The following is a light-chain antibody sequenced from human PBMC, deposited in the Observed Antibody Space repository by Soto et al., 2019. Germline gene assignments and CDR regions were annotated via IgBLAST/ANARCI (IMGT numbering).Light chain of an antibody. V-gene: IGKV1-9*01. CDR1: QGISSY. Sequence: IQVTQSPSSLSASLGDRVPITCRASQGISSYLAWYQQKPGKAPKLLIYAASTLQSGVPSRFSGSGSGTDFTLTISSLQPEDFATYYCQQLNSYLPLTFGGGTKVDIK. CDR3: QQLNSYLPLT. CDR2: AAS. J-gene: IGKJ4*01.